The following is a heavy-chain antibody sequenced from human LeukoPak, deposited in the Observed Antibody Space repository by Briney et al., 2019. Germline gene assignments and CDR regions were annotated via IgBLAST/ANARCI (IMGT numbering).Heavy chain of an antibody. CDR3: ARARGEYYDSSGYSFDY. D-gene: IGHD3-22*01. CDR1: GGSISSYY. J-gene: IGHJ4*02. CDR2: TYYSGST. V-gene: IGHV4-59*01. Sequence: PSETLSLTCTVSGGSISSYYWSWIRQPPGKGLEWIGYTYYSGSTNYNPSLKSRVTISVDTSKNQFSLKLSSVTAADTAVYYCARARGEYYDSSGYSFDYWGQGTLVTVSS.